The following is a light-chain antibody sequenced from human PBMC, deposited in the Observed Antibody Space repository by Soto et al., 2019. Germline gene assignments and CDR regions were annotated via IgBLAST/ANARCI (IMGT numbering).Light chain of an antibody. J-gene: IGKJ1*01. Sequence: EIVLPTSPATISFAPGSISHLYCICSQSVSISYLAWYQQEPGQAPRLLIYGASSRATGIPDRFSGSGSGTDFTLTISRLEPEDFAVYYCQQYGSSPRTFGKGHTGDIK. CDR1: QSVSISY. CDR3: QQYGSSPRT. CDR2: GAS. V-gene: IGKV3-20*01.